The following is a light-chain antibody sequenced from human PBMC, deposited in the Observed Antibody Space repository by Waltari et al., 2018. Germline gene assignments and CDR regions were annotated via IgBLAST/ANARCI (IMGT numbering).Light chain of an antibody. J-gene: IGKJ1*01. CDR1: QSISSY. CDR3: QQSYSTPGT. Sequence: DIQMTQSPSSLSASVGDRVTITCRASQSISSYLNWYQQKPGKAPKLLIYAASSLQSGVPSRFSGSGSGTDLTRTISSLQPEDFATYYCQQSYSTPGTFGQGTKVEIK. V-gene: IGKV1-39*01. CDR2: AAS.